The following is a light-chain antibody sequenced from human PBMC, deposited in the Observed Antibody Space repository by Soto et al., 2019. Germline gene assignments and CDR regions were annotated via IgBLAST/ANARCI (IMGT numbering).Light chain of an antibody. Sequence: DIQMTQSPSTLSASVGDRVTIPCRASQSISSWLAWYQQKRGKAPKLLIYKASSLESGVPSRFSGSGSGTEFTLTISSLQPDDFATYFCQQYYSYLFTFGPGTKVDI. CDR1: QSISSW. J-gene: IGKJ3*01. CDR3: QQYYSYLFT. CDR2: KAS. V-gene: IGKV1-5*03.